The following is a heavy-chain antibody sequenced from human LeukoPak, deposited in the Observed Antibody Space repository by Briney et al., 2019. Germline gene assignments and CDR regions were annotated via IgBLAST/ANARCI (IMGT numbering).Heavy chain of an antibody. D-gene: IGHD2-2*01. CDR3: ASRRSCTSPDY. CDR1: GGSISSSSYY. V-gene: IGHV4-39*01. Sequence: SETLSLTCTVSGGSISSSSYYWGWIRQPPGKGLEWIGSIYYSGSTYYNPSLKSRVTISVDTSKNQFSLKLSSVTAADTAVYYCASRRSCTSPDYWGQGTLVTVSS. CDR2: IYYSGST. J-gene: IGHJ4*02.